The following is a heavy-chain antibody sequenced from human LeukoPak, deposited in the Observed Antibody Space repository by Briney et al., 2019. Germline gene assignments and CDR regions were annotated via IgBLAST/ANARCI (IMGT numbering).Heavy chain of an antibody. CDR1: GFTFDDYA. Sequence: PGRSLRLSCAASGFTFDDYAMHWVRQAPGKGLEWVSGISWNSGSIGYADSVKGRFTISRDNAKNSLYLQMNSLRAEDTALYYCAKDGNDILTGYGAPVYFDYWGQGTLVTVSS. CDR2: ISWNSGSI. V-gene: IGHV3-9*01. D-gene: IGHD3-9*01. CDR3: AKDGNDILTGYGAPVYFDY. J-gene: IGHJ4*02.